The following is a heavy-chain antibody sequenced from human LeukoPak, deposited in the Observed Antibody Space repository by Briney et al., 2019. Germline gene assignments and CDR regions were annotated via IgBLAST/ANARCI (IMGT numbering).Heavy chain of an antibody. J-gene: IGHJ4*02. CDR1: GYTFTSYG. CDR2: ISAYNGNT. Sequence: ASVKVSCKASGYTFTSYGISWVRQAPGQGLEWMGWISAYNGNTNYAQKLQGRVTMTTDTSTSTAYMELRSLRSDDTAVYYCARDLPIPSPNHQELIWFGESPTAIDYWGQGTLVTVSS. CDR3: ARDLPIPSPNHQELIWFGESPTAIDY. V-gene: IGHV1-18*01. D-gene: IGHD3-10*01.